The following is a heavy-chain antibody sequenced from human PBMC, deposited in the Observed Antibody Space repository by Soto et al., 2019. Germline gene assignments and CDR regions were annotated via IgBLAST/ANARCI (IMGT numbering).Heavy chain of an antibody. CDR1: GGSIISHY. J-gene: IGHJ4*02. D-gene: IGHD2-15*01. CDR3: ARGGWSLDY. V-gene: IGHV4-59*11. Sequence: QVQLQESGPGLVSPWETLSLTCSVSGGSIISHYWSWIRQPPGKGLEWIGYIHYTGSTDYNPSLKSRLTISVDTSKTQFSLKLSSVTAADTAVYYCARGGWSLDYWGQGTLVTVSS. CDR2: IHYTGST.